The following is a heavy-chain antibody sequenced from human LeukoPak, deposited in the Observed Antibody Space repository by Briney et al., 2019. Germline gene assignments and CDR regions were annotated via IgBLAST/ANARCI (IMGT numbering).Heavy chain of an antibody. J-gene: IGHJ5*02. V-gene: IGHV1-2*02. D-gene: IGHD3-22*01. CDR1: GYTFTGYY. Sequence: ASVTVSCKASGYTFTGYYMHWVRQAPGQGLEWMGWINPNSGGTNYAQKFQGRVTMTRDTSISTAYMELSRLRSDDTAVYYCARVVVMTNWFDPWGQGTLVTVSS. CDR3: ARVVVMTNWFDP. CDR2: INPNSGGT.